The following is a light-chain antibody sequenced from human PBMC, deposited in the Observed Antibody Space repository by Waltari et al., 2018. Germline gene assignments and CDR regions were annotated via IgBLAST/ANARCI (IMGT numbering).Light chain of an antibody. V-gene: IGKV3-15*01. Sequence: ETVMTQSPATLSVSPGDRATLSCRASQSVNSNLAWYQQKPGQAPRLLIYGASTRATGIPARFSGSGSGAEFSLSISSLQSEDFAVYYCQQYNNWPPWTFGQGTKVEIK. J-gene: IGKJ1*01. CDR3: QQYNNWPPWT. CDR1: QSVNSN. CDR2: GAS.